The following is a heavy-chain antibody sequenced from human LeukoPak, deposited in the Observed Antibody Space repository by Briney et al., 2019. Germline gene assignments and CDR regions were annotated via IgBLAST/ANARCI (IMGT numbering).Heavy chain of an antibody. V-gene: IGHV4-39*07. CDR3: ARKTTVTTGFDP. CDR1: GGSISSGGYY. Sequence: SETLSLTCTVSGGSISSGGYYWSWIRQPPGKGLEWIGEISHSGSTNYNPSLKSRVTISVDTSKNQFSLKLSSVTAADTAVYYCARKTTVTTGFDPWGQGTLVTVSS. D-gene: IGHD4-17*01. J-gene: IGHJ5*02. CDR2: ISHSGST.